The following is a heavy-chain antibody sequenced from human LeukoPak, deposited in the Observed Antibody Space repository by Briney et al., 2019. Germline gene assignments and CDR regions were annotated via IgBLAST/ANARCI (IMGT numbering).Heavy chain of an antibody. V-gene: IGHV4-4*07. CDR1: GGSISSYY. CDR3: ARGPKRGYCSSTSCYVRNWFDP. D-gene: IGHD2-2*01. CDR2: IYTSGST. Sequence: SETLSLTCTVSGGSISSYYWSWIRQPAGKGLEWIGRIYTSGSTNYNPSLKSRVTISVDTSKNQFSLKLSSVTAADTAVYYCARGPKRGYCSSTSCYVRNWFDPWGQGTLVTVSS. J-gene: IGHJ5*02.